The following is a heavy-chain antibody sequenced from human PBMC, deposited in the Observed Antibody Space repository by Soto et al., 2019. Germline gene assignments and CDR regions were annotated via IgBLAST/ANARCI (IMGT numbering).Heavy chain of an antibody. CDR1: GFTFSSYA. CDR2: ISGSGGST. J-gene: IGHJ4*02. Sequence: PGGSLRLSCAASGFTFSSYAMSWVRQAPGKGLEWVSAISGSGGSTYYADSVKGRFTISRDNSKNTLYLQMNSLRAEDTAVYYCAKDPSITPEAVITFGGVIAITPGYYFDYWGQGTLVTVSS. V-gene: IGHV3-23*01. CDR3: AKDPSITPEAVITFGGVIAITPGYYFDY. D-gene: IGHD3-16*02.